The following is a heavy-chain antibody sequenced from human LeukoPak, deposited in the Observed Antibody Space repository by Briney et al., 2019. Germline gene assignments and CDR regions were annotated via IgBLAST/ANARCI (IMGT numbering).Heavy chain of an antibody. Sequence: GASVKVSCKASGYTFTGYYMHWVRQAPGQGLEWMGWINTNSGGTNYAQKFQGRVTMTRDTSISTAYMELSRLRSDDTAVYYCARIPIYCSSTSCPNWFDPWGQGTLVTVSS. D-gene: IGHD2-2*01. CDR1: GYTFTGYY. J-gene: IGHJ5*02. CDR3: ARIPIYCSSTSCPNWFDP. V-gene: IGHV1-2*02. CDR2: INTNSGGT.